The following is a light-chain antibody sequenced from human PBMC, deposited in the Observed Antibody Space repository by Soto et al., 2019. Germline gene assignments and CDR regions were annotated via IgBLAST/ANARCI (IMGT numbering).Light chain of an antibody. V-gene: IGKV1-9*01. Sequence: DIQLTQSPSFLSASVGDRVTITCRASQGISSYLAGYQQKPGTSPKLLIYDASTLQSGVPSSFSGSGSETEFTLTISSLQPEDFATYYCQQSYSTPSLTFGGGTKVEIK. J-gene: IGKJ4*01. CDR3: QQSYSTPSLT. CDR1: QGISSY. CDR2: DAS.